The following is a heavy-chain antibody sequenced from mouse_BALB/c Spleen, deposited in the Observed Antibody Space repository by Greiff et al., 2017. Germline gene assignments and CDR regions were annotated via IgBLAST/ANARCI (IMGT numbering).Heavy chain of an antibody. D-gene: IGHD2-10*02. J-gene: IGHJ3*01. CDR3: ARREYGNYVAY. CDR1: GYSFTSYY. V-gene: IGHV1S135*01. CDR2: IDPFNGGT. Sequence: QLQESGPELMKPGASVKISCKASGYSFTSYYMHWVKQSHGKSLEWIGYIDPFNGGTSYNQKFKGKATLTVDKSSSTAYMHLSSLTSEDSAVYYCARREYGNYVAYWGQGTLVTVSA.